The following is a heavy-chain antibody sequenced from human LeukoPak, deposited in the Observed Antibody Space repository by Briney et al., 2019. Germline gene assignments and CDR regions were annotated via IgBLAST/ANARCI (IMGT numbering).Heavy chain of an antibody. CDR1: GDSISRYY. CDR3: ARQTWGSPDY. CDR2: IYNGGII. Sequence: PSETLSLTCTVSGDSISRYYWSWIRQPAGKGLEWIGRIYNGGIITYNPSLKSRVTMSIDTSNNQFSLRLRFVTAADTAVYYCARQTWGSPDYWGQGTLVTVSS. J-gene: IGHJ4*02. V-gene: IGHV4-4*07. D-gene: IGHD3-16*01.